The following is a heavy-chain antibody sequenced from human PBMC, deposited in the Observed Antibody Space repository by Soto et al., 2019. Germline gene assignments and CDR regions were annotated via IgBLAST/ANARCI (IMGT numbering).Heavy chain of an antibody. CDR3: ARVDSSGYYYLNYYYYGMDV. Sequence: SETLSLTCTVSGGSISSYYWSWIRQPPGKGLEWIGYIYYSGITNYNPSLKSRVTISVDTSKNQFSLKLSSLRSEDTAVYYCARVDSSGYYYLNYYYYGMDVWGQGTTVTVSS. D-gene: IGHD3-22*01. J-gene: IGHJ6*02. CDR1: GGSISSYY. V-gene: IGHV4-59*01. CDR2: IYYSGIT.